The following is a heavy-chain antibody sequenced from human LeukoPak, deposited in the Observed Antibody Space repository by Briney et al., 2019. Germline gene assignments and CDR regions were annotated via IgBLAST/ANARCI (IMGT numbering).Heavy chain of an antibody. D-gene: IGHD6-13*01. CDR3: ARLHSTAAAGTYDY. Sequence: GGSLRLSCAASGFIFSDYYMTWIRQAPGKGLDWISYISSDSSYTRYADSVKGRFTVSRDNAKNSLYLQMNSLRAEDTAVYYCARLHSTAAAGTYDYWGQGTLVTVST. J-gene: IGHJ4*02. CDR1: GFIFSDYY. CDR2: ISSDSSYT. V-gene: IGHV3-11*06.